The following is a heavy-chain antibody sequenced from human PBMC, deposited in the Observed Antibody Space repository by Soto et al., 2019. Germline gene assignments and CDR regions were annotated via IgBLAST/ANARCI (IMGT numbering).Heavy chain of an antibody. J-gene: IGHJ6*02. CDR3: AGGDATKIVVTTYYAMDV. CDR1: GGTFSSYT. Sequence: SVKVSCKASGGTFSSYTISWVRQAPGQGLEWMGRIIPILGIANYAQKFQGRVTITADKSTSTAYMELSSLRSEDTAVYYCAGGDATKIVVTTYYAMDVWGQGTTVTVS. D-gene: IGHD4-17*01. V-gene: IGHV1-69*02. CDR2: IIPILGIA.